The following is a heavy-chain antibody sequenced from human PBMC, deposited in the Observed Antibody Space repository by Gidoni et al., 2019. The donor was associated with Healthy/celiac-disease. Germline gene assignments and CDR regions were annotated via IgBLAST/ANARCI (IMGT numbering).Heavy chain of an antibody. V-gene: IGHV1-69*06. J-gene: IGHJ6*02. CDR3: ARDRAYSTNYYYYGMDV. D-gene: IGHD6-13*01. Sequence: QVQLVQSGAEVKKPGSSVKVSCKASGGTFSSYAISWVRQAPGQGLEWMGGIIPIFGTANYAQKFQGRVTITADKSTSTAYMERSSLRSEDTAVYYCARDRAYSTNYYYYGMDVWGQGTTVTVSS. CDR1: GGTFSSYA. CDR2: IIPIFGTA.